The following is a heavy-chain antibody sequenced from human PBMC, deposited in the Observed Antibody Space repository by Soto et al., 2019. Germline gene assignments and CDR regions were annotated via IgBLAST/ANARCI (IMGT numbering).Heavy chain of an antibody. CDR1: GYTFTSYG. V-gene: IGHV1-18*01. CDR3: AREGKPVTYYYGSGSVNWFDP. CDR2: ISAFFGNT. Sequence: GASVKVSCKASGYTFTSYGISWVRQAPGQGLEWMGWISAFFGNTNYAQKFQGRVTITTDESTSTAYMELSSLRSEDTAVYYCAREGKPVTYYYGSGSVNWFDPWGQGTLVTVS. J-gene: IGHJ5*02. D-gene: IGHD3-10*01.